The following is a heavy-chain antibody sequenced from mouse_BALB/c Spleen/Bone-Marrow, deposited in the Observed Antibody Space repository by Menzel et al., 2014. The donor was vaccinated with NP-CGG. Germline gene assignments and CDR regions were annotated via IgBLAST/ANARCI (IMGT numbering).Heavy chain of an antibody. Sequence: DVKLVESGGGLVQPGGSLKLSCVASGFDFSRLWMSWVRQAPGKGLEWIGEINPDSRTINFTPSLKDKFIISRDNAKNTLYLQMSKVRSEDTALYYCAGLGYYGAMEYWGQGTSVTVSS. CDR2: INPDSRTI. CDR1: GFDFSRLW. V-gene: IGHV4-1*02. CDR3: AGLGYYGAMEY. D-gene: IGHD1-1*01. J-gene: IGHJ4*01.